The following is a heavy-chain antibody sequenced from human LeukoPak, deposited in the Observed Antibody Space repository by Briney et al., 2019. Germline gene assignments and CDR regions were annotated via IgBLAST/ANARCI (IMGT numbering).Heavy chain of an antibody. V-gene: IGHV1-69*04. D-gene: IGHD1-26*01. CDR1: GGTFSSYA. CDR2: IIPILGIA. J-gene: IGHJ3*02. Sequence: ASVKVSCKASGGTFSSYAISWVRQAPGQGLEWMGRIIPILGIANYAQKFQGRVTITADKSTSTAYMELSSLRSEDTAVYYCAKRAYSGGYYVAFDIWGQGTMVTVSS. CDR3: AKRAYSGGYYVAFDI.